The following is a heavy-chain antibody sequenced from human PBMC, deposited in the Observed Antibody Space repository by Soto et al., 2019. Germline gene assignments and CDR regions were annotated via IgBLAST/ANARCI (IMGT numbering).Heavy chain of an antibody. Sequence: ASVKVSCKASGYTFTIYYMHWVRQAPGQGLEWMGIINPSGVSTSYAQKFQGRVTITRETSTSTVYMELSSLRSEDTAVYYCAASTVTTFFLFDPWGQGTLVTVPS. D-gene: IGHD4-17*01. V-gene: IGHV1-46*01. J-gene: IGHJ5*02. CDR3: AASTVTTFFLFDP. CDR1: GYTFTIYY. CDR2: INPSGVST.